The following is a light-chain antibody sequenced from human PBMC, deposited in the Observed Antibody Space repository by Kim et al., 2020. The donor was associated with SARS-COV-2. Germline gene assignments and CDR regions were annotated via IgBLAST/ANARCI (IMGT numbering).Light chain of an antibody. CDR3: QQSFSTPLT. CDR1: QSISSY. V-gene: IGKV1-39*01. CDR2: AAS. Sequence: DIQMTQSPSSLSASVGDRVTITCRASQSISSYLNWYQQKPGRAPKFLIYAASSLQDGVSSRFSGSGSGTDFTLTISSLQPEDFATYYCQQSFSTPLTFGGGTKVDIK. J-gene: IGKJ4*01.